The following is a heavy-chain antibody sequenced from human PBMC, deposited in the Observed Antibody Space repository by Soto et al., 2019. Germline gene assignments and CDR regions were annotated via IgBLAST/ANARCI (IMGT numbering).Heavy chain of an antibody. D-gene: IGHD6-13*01. J-gene: IGHJ5*02. CDR1: GYTFTSYG. Sequence: QVQLVQSGAEVKKPGASVKVSCKASGYTFTSYGISWVRQPPGQGLEWMGWISAYNGNTNYAQKLQGRVTMTTDTSTSTASMELRGLRPADTAVNYWARPTGYGSHFAPWGQGTLVTASS. CDR2: ISAYNGNT. CDR3: ARPTGYGSHFAP. V-gene: IGHV1-18*04.